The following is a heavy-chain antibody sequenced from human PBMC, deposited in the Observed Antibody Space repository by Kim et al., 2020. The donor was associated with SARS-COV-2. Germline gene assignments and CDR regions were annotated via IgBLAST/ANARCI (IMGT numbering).Heavy chain of an antibody. V-gene: IGHV4-34*01. D-gene: IGHD6-6*01. Sequence: LESRVTRSVDTSKNQFSLKLSAVTAADTAVYYCARGRGGIAARPGGWFDPWGQGTLVTVSS. J-gene: IGHJ5*02. CDR3: ARGRGGIAARPGGWFDP.